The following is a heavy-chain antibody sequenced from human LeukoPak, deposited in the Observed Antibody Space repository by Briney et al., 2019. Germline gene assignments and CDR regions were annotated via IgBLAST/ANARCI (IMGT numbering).Heavy chain of an antibody. Sequence: GGSLRLSCAASGFTFSSYEMNWVRQAPGKGLGWVSYICNSGSPIYSGNSVKSRFTISRDNAKNSLYLQMNIQNAEDTALYYCARRGCYDTSGYLFDHWGQGTLVTVSS. CDR3: ARRGCYDTSGYLFDH. V-gene: IGHV3-48*03. J-gene: IGHJ4*02. CDR2: ICNSGSPI. CDR1: GFTFSSYE. D-gene: IGHD3-22*01.